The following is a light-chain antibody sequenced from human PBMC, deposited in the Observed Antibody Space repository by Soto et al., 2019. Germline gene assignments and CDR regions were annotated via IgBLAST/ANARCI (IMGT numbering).Light chain of an antibody. CDR1: QSISRY. CDR2: ATS. J-gene: IGKJ1*01. CDR3: LQDHDDSWT. V-gene: IGKV1-39*01. Sequence: DVQLTQSPASLSASVGDRVIIACRASQSISRYLNWYQQRPGKAPKLLIYATSNLQSGVPSRFSGSGSGTEFTLTISSLQPEDFATYYCLQDHDDSWTFGQGTKVDIK.